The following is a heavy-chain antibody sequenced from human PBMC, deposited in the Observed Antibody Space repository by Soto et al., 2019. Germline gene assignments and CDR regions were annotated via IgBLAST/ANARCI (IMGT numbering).Heavy chain of an antibody. V-gene: IGHV3-30-3*01. Sequence: QVQLVESGGGVVQPGRSLRLSCAASGFTFSSYAMHWVRQAPGKGLEWVAVISYDGSNKYYADSVKGRFTISRDNSKNTLYLQMNSLRAEDTAVYYCARGWNRYWYFDLWGRGTLVTVSS. CDR1: GFTFSSYA. J-gene: IGHJ2*01. CDR3: ARGWNRYWYFDL. D-gene: IGHD1-1*01. CDR2: ISYDGSNK.